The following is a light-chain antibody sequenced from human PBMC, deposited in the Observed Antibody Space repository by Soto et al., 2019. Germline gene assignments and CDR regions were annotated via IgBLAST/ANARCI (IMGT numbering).Light chain of an antibody. CDR3: QQSYSTSIT. J-gene: IGKJ5*01. CDR2: AAS. CDR1: QSISSY. Sequence: DIQMTQPPSSLSASIGDRVTITCRASQSISSYLNWYHQRPGKAPKLLIYAASSLQRGVPSRFSGSGSGTDFTLTISSLQPEDFATYYCQQSYSTSITFGQGTRLEIK. V-gene: IGKV1-39*01.